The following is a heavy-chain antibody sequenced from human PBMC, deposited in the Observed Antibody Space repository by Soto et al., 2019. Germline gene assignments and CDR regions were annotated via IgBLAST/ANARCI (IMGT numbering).Heavy chain of an antibody. V-gene: IGHV3-66*01. Sequence: EVQLVESGGGLVQPGGSLRLSCAASGFTVSSNFMSWVRHAPGKGLEWVSLIYSGGTTFYADSVRGRFTTSRHNAKNTLFLQMASLGHEDTCVYYCVIDYYYYPDAWGIRTTVTGPS. CDR2: IYSGGTT. CDR3: VIDYYYYPDA. J-gene: IGHJ6*03. CDR1: GFTVSSNF. D-gene: IGHD3-16*02.